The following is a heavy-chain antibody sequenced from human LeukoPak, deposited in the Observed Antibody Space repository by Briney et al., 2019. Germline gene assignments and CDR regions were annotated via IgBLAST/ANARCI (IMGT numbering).Heavy chain of an antibody. D-gene: IGHD6-13*01. Sequence: PGGSLRLSCAASGFTFSSYEMNWVRQAPGKGLEWVSGISGGGGNTNYADSVRGRFTISRDNSKNTLYLQMNSLRAEDTAVYYCAKAIATSGTQGIDHWGQGTLVTVSS. V-gene: IGHV3-23*01. CDR3: AKAIATSGTQGIDH. CDR1: GFTFSSYE. CDR2: ISGGGGNT. J-gene: IGHJ4*02.